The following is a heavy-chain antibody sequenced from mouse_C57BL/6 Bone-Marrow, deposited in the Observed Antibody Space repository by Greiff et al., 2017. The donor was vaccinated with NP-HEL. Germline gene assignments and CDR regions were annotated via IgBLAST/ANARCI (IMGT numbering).Heavy chain of an antibody. D-gene: IGHD1-1*01. V-gene: IGHV1-62-2*01. CDR3: ARHEDRDYYYGSSYVWFAY. J-gene: IGHJ3*01. CDR2: FYPGSGSI. CDR1: GYTFTEYT. Sequence: QVQLQQSGAELVKPGASVKLSCKASGYTFTEYTIHWVKQRSGQGLEWIGWFYPGSGSIKYNEKFKDKATLTADKSSSTVYMELSSLTSEDSAVYFCARHEDRDYYYGSSYVWFAYWGQGTLVTVSA.